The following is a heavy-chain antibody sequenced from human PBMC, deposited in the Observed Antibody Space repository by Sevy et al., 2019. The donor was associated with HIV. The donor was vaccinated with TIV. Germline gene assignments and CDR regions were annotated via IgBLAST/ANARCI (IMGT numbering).Heavy chain of an antibody. CDR3: ARDGAHSSSYYFDY. CDR2: ISSGGTTI. D-gene: IGHD6-13*01. CDR1: GFTFSSSE. Sequence: GGSLRLSCSASGFTFSSSEMNWVRQSPGKGLEWLSYISSGGTTIHYAHSVKGRFTISRDNAKNSLYLQMNSLGAEDTAVYYCARDGAHSSSYYFDYWGQGTLVTVSS. V-gene: IGHV3-48*03. J-gene: IGHJ4*02.